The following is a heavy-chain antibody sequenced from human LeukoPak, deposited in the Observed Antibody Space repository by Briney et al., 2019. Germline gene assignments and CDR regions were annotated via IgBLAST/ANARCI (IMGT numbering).Heavy chain of an antibody. D-gene: IGHD3-3*01. J-gene: IGHJ3*02. CDR3: ARPLYDFWSGGRAFDI. V-gene: IGHV4-61*02. CDR1: GGSISSGSYY. Sequence: SETLSLTCTVSGGSISSGSYYWSWIRQPAGKGLEWIGRIYTSGSTNYNPSLKSRVTISVDTSKNQFSLKLSSVTAADTAVYYCARPLYDFWSGGRAFDIWGQGTMVTVSS. CDR2: IYTSGST.